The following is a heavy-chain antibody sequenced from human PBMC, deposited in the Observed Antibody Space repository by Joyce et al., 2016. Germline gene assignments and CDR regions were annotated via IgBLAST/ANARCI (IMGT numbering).Heavy chain of an antibody. CDR2: IIPISDTT. CDR3: AILNWGT. D-gene: IGHD7-27*01. CDR1: GGTFNSFK. V-gene: IGHV1-69*01. Sequence: QVQLVQSGAEVKKPGSSVKVSCQASGGTFNSFKISWVRQAPGQGLEGMGGIIPISDTTNYAQNFQGRVTITADQSTNTAYMEMTSLRSDDTAVYYCAILNWGTWGQGVLVTVSS. J-gene: IGHJ5*02.